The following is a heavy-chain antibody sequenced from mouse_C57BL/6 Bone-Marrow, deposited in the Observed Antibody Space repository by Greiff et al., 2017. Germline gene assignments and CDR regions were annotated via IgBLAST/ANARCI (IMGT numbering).Heavy chain of an antibody. CDR3: ARDRDYLHAMDY. D-gene: IGHD2-4*01. Sequence: QVQLQQPGAELVKPGASVKLSCKASGYTFTSYWMHWVKQRPGQGLEWIGMIHPNSGSTNYNEKFKSKATLTVDKSSSPAYMQLSSLTSEDSAVYYCARDRDYLHAMDYWGQGTSVTVSS. J-gene: IGHJ4*01. CDR1: GYTFTSYW. V-gene: IGHV1-64*01. CDR2: IHPNSGST.